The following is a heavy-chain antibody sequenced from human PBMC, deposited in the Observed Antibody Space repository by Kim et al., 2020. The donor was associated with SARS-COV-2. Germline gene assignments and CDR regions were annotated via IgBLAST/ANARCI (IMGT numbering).Heavy chain of an antibody. V-gene: IGHV3-11*06. CDR2: ISSSGSYT. CDR3: ARVTESVASVATSNDY. J-gene: IGHJ4*02. Sequence: GGSLRLSCAASGFTFNDYYMNWIRQAPGKGLEWVSYISSSGSYTNYADSVKGRFTISRDNAKNSLFLQMNSLRVEDTAVYYCARVTESVASVATSNDYWGQGTLVTVSS. CDR1: GFTFNDYY.